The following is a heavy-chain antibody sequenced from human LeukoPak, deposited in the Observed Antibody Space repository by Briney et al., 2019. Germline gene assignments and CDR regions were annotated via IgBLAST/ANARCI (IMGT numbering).Heavy chain of an antibody. Sequence: PSETLSLTCAIYDASFSGYYWSWIRQPPGKGLEWIGEIHPSGSPSYNPSLKSRVTISVDTSKNQFSLKLSSVTAADTAVYYCARVRPPAEDYDSSGFDHWGQGTLVTVSS. CDR1: DASFSGYY. CDR2: IHPSGSP. J-gene: IGHJ4*02. CDR3: ARVRPPAEDYDSSGFDH. D-gene: IGHD3-22*01. V-gene: IGHV4-34*01.